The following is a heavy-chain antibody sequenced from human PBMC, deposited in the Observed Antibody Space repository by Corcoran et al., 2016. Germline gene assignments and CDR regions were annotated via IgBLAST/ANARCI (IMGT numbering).Heavy chain of an antibody. CDR3: ARVWIAVAGSRSWYFDL. CDR2: IWYDGSNK. V-gene: IGHV3-33*01. Sequence: QVQLVESGGGVVQPGRSLRLSCAASGFTFSSYGMHWVRQAPGKGLEWVAVIWYDGSNKYYADSVKGRFTISRDNSKNTRYLQMNSLRAEDPAVYYCARVWIAVAGSRSWYFDLWGRGTLVTVSS. D-gene: IGHD6-19*01. CDR1: GFTFSSYG. J-gene: IGHJ2*01.